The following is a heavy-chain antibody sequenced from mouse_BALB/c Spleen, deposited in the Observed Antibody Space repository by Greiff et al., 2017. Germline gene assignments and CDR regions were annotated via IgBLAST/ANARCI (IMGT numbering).Heavy chain of an antibody. CDR2: IRNKANGYTT. CDR1: GFTFTDYY. D-gene: IGHD1-1*01. CDR3: ARDMDYYGSSPLDY. J-gene: IGHJ2*01. V-gene: IGHV7-3*02. Sequence: EVQLVESGGGLVQPGGSLRLSCATSGFTFTDYYMSWVRQPPGKALEWLGFIRNKANGYTTEYSASVKGRFTISRDNSQSILYLQMNTLRAEDSATYYCARDMDYYGSSPLDYWGQGTTLTVSS.